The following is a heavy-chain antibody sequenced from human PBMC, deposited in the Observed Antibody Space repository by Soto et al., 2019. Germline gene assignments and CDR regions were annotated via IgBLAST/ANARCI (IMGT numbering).Heavy chain of an antibody. CDR2: IPYDGSNK. CDR1: GFTFSSYP. D-gene: IGHD3-3*01. J-gene: IGHJ4*02. CDR3: ARDRLLRFLEWSYYFDY. V-gene: IGHV3-30-3*01. Sequence: GGSLRLSCAASGFTFSSYPVHWVRQAPGKGLEWVAVIPYDGSNKYYADSVKGRFTISRDNSKNTLYLQMNSLRAEDTAVYYCARDRLLRFLEWSYYFDYWGQGTLVTVSS.